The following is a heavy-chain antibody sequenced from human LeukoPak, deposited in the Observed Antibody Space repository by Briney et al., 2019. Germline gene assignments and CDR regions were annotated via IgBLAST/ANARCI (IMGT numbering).Heavy chain of an antibody. CDR2: IWYDGGEK. D-gene: IGHD2-15*01. J-gene: IGHJ3*01. V-gene: IGHV3-33*01. Sequence: GGSLRLSCAASGFTFSDYGMYCVRQAPGKGLEWVELIWYDGGEKHYTDSVRGRFTISRDNSKNTLYLQMNSLRAEDTAVYYCVRYCNGGTCYRAAFDVWGPGTTVTVSS. CDR1: GFTFSDYG. CDR3: VRYCNGGTCYRAAFDV.